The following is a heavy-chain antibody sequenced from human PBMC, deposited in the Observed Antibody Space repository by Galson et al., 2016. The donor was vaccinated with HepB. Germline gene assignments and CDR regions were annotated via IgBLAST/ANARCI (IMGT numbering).Heavy chain of an antibody. J-gene: IGHJ6*02. CDR3: AKANYYGSGALIRFYYYYGMDV. D-gene: IGHD3-10*01. CDR2: IWFDGTKK. V-gene: IGHV3-33*06. CDR1: GFTFSTSG. Sequence: SLRLSCAASGFTFSTSGMHWVRQAPGKGLEWVAVIWFDGTKKYYADSVKGRFTISRDNSKSTLYLQMNSLRAEDTAVYYCAKANYYGSGALIRFYYYYGMDVWGQGTTVTVSS.